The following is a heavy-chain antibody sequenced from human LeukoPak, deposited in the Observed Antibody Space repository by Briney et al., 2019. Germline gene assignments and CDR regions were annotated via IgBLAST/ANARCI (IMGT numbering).Heavy chain of an antibody. CDR2: ISGYNGNT. V-gene: IGHV1-18*01. Sequence: PGASVKVSCKASGYIFTNYGISWVRQAPGQGLEWMGWISGYNGNTNYAQKVQGRVTMTADTSSTTVYMELRSLTSDDTAMYYCAREKGSGWYFFDYWGQGTPATVSS. D-gene: IGHD6-19*01. J-gene: IGHJ4*02. CDR3: AREKGSGWYFFDY. CDR1: GYIFTNYG.